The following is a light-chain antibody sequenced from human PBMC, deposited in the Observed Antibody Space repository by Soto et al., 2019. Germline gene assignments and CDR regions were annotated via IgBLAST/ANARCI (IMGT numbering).Light chain of an antibody. V-gene: IGLV2-14*03. CDR1: SSDVGGYKY. Sequence: QSALTQPASVSGSPGQSITISCTGTSSDVGGYKYVSWYQQYPGKAPKLMIYDVSNRPSGVSNRFSGSKSGNTASLTISGLPAEDEADYYCSSYTSSSSYVFGTGTKVTVL. J-gene: IGLJ1*01. CDR2: DVS. CDR3: SSYTSSSSYV.